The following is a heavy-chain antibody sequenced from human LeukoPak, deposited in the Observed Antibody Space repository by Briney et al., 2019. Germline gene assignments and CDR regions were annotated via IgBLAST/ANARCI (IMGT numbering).Heavy chain of an antibody. D-gene: IGHD4-11*01. V-gene: IGHV4-34*01. CDR1: GGSFSGYY. J-gene: IGHJ4*02. CDR2: IYYSGST. CDR3: ARPQRYSNYALDY. Sequence: SETLSLTCAVYGGSFSGYYWSWIRQPPGKGLEWIGSIYYSGSTYYKPSLKSRVTMSVDTSKNQFSLKLSSVTAADTAVYYCARPQRYSNYALDYWGQGTLVTVSS.